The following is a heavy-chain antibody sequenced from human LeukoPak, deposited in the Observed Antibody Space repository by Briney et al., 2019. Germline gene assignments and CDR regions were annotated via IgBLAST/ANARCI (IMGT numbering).Heavy chain of an antibody. D-gene: IGHD3-10*01. CDR2: ISSGSSYT. CDR3: ARDHYGYYGSGSYRRFDY. V-gene: IGHV3-11*06. J-gene: IGHJ4*02. CDR1: GFIFSDYY. Sequence: GGSLRLTCAASGFIFSDYYMTWIRQAPGKGLEWVSYISSGSSYTNYADSVKGRFTISRDNTKNSLYLQMNSLRAEDTAVYYCARDHYGYYGSGSYRRFDYWGQGTLVTVSS.